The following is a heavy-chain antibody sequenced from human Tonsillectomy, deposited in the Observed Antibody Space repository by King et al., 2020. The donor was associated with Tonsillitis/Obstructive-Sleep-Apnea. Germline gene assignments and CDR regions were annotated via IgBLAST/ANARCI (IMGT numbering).Heavy chain of an antibody. J-gene: IGHJ3*02. D-gene: IGHD6-19*01. CDR3: ARGQGGSGWLDAFDI. V-gene: IGHV4-34*01. Sequence: VQLQQWGAGLLKPSETLSLTCAVYGGSFSGYYWSWIRQPPGKGLEWIGEINHSGSTNYNPSLKSRVTISVDTSKNQFSLKLSSVTAADTAVYYCARGQGGSGWLDAFDIWGQGTMVTVSS. CDR1: GGSFSGYY. CDR2: INHSGST.